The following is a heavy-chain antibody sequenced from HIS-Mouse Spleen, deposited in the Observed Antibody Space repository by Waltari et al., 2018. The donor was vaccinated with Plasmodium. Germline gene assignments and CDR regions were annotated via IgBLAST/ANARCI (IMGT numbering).Heavy chain of an antibody. CDR2: INHRGST. V-gene: IGHV4-34*01. CDR1: GGSFSGYY. J-gene: IGHJ2*01. CDR3: ARVTSSGVYWYFDL. D-gene: IGHD3-3*01. Sequence: QVQLQQWGAGLLKPSETLSLTCAVYGGSFSGYYWSWIRQPPGKGLEWIGEINHRGSTNYNPSLKRRVTISVDTSKNQFSLKLGSVTAADTAVYYCARVTSSGVYWYFDLWGRGTLVTVSS.